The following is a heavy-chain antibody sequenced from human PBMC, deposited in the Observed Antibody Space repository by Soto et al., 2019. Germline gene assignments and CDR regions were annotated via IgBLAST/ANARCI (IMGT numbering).Heavy chain of an antibody. V-gene: IGHV3-48*01. CDR1: GINFSGFS. CDR3: ARGNYYYYMDV. J-gene: IGHJ6*03. CDR2: INSISDTI. Sequence: PGGSLRLSCAASGINFSGFSMYWVRQAPGKGLEWVSYINSISDTISYADSVKGRFTISRDNAKNSLYLQMNSLTVEDTAMYYCARGNYYYYMDVWGKGTSVTVLL.